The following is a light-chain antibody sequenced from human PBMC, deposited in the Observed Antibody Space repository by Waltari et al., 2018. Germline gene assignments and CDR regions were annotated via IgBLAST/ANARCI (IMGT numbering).Light chain of an antibody. CDR3: MQALQTPMYT. J-gene: IGKJ2*01. CDR2: LGS. Sequence: DIVMTQSPLSLPVTPGEPASISCRSSQSLLHSNGYNYLDWYLQKPGQSPQFLIYLGSNRASGVPDRFSGSGSGTDFTLKISRVEAEDVGVYYCMQALQTPMYTFGQGTKLEIK. V-gene: IGKV2-28*01. CDR1: QSLLHSNGYNY.